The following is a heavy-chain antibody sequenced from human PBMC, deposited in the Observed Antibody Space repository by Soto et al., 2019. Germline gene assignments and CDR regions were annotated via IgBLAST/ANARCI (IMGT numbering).Heavy chain of an antibody. J-gene: IGHJ4*02. V-gene: IGHV4-59*08. D-gene: IGHD4-17*01. CDR2: IYNSGST. CDR3: ARRYGYYFDY. CDR1: GDSISSYY. Sequence: SETLSLTCTVSGDSISSYYWSWIRQPPGKGLEWIGEIYNSGSTNYNPSLKSRVTISVDTSKNQLSLKLSSVTAADTAVYYCARRYGYYFDYWGQGTLVTVSS.